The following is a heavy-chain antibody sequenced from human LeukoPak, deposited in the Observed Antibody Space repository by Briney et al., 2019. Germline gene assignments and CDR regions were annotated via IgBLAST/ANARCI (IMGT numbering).Heavy chain of an antibody. D-gene: IGHD3-22*01. Sequence: PGGSLRLSCAASGFTFSSYAMSWVRQAPGKGLEWVSAISGSGCNTYYADSVKGRFTISRDNSKNTLYLQMNSLRAEDTAVYYCAKRETYYYDSSGYWLDYWGQGTLVTVSS. V-gene: IGHV3-23*01. CDR1: GFTFSSYA. CDR3: AKRETYYYDSSGYWLDY. J-gene: IGHJ4*02. CDR2: ISGSGCNT.